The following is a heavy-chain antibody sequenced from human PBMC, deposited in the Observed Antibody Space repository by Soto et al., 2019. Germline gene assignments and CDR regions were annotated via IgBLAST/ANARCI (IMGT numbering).Heavy chain of an antibody. J-gene: IGHJ4*02. CDR3: AKEMYYYDSSGYLDY. CDR2: ISYDGSNK. CDR1: GFTFSSYG. Sequence: QVQLVESGGGVVQPGRSLRLSCAASGFTFSSYGMHWVRQAPGKGLEWVAVISYDGSNKYYADSVKGRFTISRDNSKNTLYLQMNSLRAEDTAVYYCAKEMYYYDSSGYLDYWGQGTLVTVSS. V-gene: IGHV3-30*18. D-gene: IGHD3-22*01.